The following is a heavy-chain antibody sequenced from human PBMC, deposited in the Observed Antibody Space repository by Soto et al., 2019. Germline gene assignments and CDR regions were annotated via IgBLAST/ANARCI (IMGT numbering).Heavy chain of an antibody. CDR1: GCTFSSYS. CDR2: ISYDGSNK. Sequence: GESXRLSCSSSGCTFSSYSMHWVRQAPGKGLEWVAVISYDGSNKYYADSVKGRFTISRDNSKNTLYLQMNSLRAEDTAVYYCARGNVRSGWYNWLETWGQGTLVTVSS. CDR3: ARGNVRSGWYNWLET. J-gene: IGHJ5*02. V-gene: IGHV3-30-3*01. D-gene: IGHD6-19*01.